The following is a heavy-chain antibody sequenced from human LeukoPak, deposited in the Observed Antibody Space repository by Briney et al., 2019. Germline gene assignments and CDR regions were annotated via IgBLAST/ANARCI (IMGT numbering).Heavy chain of an antibody. D-gene: IGHD6-13*01. CDR3: ARDRGVYGTSWSTSYYGMDV. Sequence: PAETLSLTCTVSGGSISSCYWSWIRQPPGKGLEWIGYISYSGSTNYNPSLKSRVTISVDTSRNQFSLKVSSVTAADTAVYYCARDRGVYGTSWSTSYYGMDVWGRGTTVTVSS. CDR1: GGSISSCY. J-gene: IGHJ6*02. V-gene: IGHV4-59*01. CDR2: ISYSGST.